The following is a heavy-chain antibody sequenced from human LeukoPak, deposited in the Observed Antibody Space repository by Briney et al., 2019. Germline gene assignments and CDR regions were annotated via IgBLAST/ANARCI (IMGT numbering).Heavy chain of an antibody. D-gene: IGHD3-22*01. J-gene: IGHJ4*02. V-gene: IGHV1-2*02. CDR2: INPNSGGT. CDR3: ARGDYDRSGYYFRY. Sequence: ASVKVPCKASGYTFTAYFIHWVRQAPGQGLEWMGWINPNSGGTNYAQKFQGRVTMTRDTSISTAYMELTRLRSDDTAVYYCARGDYDRSGYYFRYWGQGTLVTVSS. CDR1: GYTFTAYF.